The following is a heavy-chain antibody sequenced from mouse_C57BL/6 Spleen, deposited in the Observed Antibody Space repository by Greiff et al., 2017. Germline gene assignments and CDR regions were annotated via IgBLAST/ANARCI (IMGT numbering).Heavy chain of an antibody. CDR2: IDPSDSET. J-gene: IGHJ3*01. V-gene: IGHV1-52*01. CDR3: ARDDGYHLFAY. D-gene: IGHD2-3*01. CDR1: GYTFTSYW. Sequence: VQLQQPGAELVRPGSSVKLSCKASGYTFTSYWMHWVKQRPIQGLEWIGNIDPSDSETHYNQKFKDKATLTVDKSSSTAYMQLSSLTSEDSAVYYCARDDGYHLFAYWGQGTLVTVSA.